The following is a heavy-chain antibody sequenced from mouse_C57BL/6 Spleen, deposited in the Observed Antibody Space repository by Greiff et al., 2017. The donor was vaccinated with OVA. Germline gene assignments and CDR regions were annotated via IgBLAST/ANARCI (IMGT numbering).Heavy chain of an antibody. CDR3: AREGNYDAMDY. J-gene: IGHJ4*01. Sequence: VQLKQSGPELVKPGASVKISCKASGYTFTDYYMNWVKQSHGKSLEWIGDINPNNGGTSYNQKFKGKATLTVDKSSSTAYMELRSLTSEDSAVYYCAREGNYDAMDYWGQGTSVTVSS. CDR1: GYTFTDYY. CDR2: INPNNGGT. D-gene: IGHD2-1*01. V-gene: IGHV1-26*01.